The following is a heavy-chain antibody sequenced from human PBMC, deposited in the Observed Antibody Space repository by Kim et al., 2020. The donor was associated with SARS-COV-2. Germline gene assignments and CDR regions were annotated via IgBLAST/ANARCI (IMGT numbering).Heavy chain of an antibody. D-gene: IGHD3-10*01. V-gene: IGHV3-11*06. Sequence: VQCRFTISRDNAKNSLYLQMTSLRAEDTAVYYCARDTPYYYGSGSYYWFDPWGQGTLVTVSS. CDR3: ARDTPYYYGSGSYYWFDP. J-gene: IGHJ5*02.